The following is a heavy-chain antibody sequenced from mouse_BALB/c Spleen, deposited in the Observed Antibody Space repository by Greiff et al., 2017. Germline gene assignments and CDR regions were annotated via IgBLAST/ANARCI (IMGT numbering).Heavy chain of an antibody. J-gene: IGHJ4*01. V-gene: IGHV2-6-7*01. CDR2: IWGGGST. CDR3: ARELTGTSMDY. D-gene: IGHD4-1*01. CDR1: GFSLTSYG. Sequence: VKLMESGPDLVAPSQSLSITCTVSGFSLTSYGVHWVRQPPGKGLEWLGMIWGGGSTNYNSALKSRLSISKDNSKSQVFLKMNSLQTDDTAMYYCARELTGTSMDYWGQGTSVTVSS.